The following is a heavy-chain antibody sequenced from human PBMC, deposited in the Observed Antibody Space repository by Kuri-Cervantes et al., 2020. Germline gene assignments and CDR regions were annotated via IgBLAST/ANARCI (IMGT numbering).Heavy chain of an antibody. CDR2: IYHSGST. D-gene: IGHD1-1*01. J-gene: IGHJ3*01. CDR1: GGSISSGGYS. CDR3: ARGRYNDYWRAFDF. Sequence: SETLSLTCAVSGGSISSGGYSWSWIRQPPGKGLEWIGYIYHSGSTYYNPSLKSRVTISVDRSKNQFSLKLSSVTAADTALYYCARGRYNDYWRAFDFWGQGTMVTVSS. V-gene: IGHV4-30-2*01.